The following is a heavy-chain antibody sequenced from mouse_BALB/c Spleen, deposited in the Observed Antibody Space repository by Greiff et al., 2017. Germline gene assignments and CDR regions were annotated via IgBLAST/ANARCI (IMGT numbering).Heavy chain of an antibody. Sequence: QVQLQQSGAELARPGASVKMSCKASGYTFTSYTMHWVKQRPGQGLEWIGYINPSSGYTNYNQKFKDKATLTADKSSSTAYMQLSSLTSEDSAVYYCARDRQLGLAWFAYWGQGTLVTVSA. CDR2: INPSSGYT. V-gene: IGHV1-4*01. CDR3: ARDRQLGLAWFAY. J-gene: IGHJ3*01. CDR1: GYTFTSYT. D-gene: IGHD3-2*01.